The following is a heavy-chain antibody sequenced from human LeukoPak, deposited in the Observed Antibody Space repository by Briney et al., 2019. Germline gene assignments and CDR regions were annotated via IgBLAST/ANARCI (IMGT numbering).Heavy chain of an antibody. D-gene: IGHD3-9*01. Sequence: ASVKVSCKASGYTFTSYYMHWVRQAPGQGLEWMGIINPSDGSTSYAQKFQGRVTMTRDTSTSTAYMELRSLRSDDTAVYYCARDVRYFDWWASDYYYYGMDVWGQGTTVTVSS. CDR2: INPSDGST. CDR3: ARDVRYFDWWASDYYYYGMDV. J-gene: IGHJ6*02. CDR1: GYTFTSYY. V-gene: IGHV1-46*01.